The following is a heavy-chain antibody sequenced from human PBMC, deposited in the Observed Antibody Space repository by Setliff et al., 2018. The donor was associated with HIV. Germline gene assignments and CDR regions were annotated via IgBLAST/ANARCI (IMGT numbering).Heavy chain of an antibody. V-gene: IGHV3-15*01. Sequence: KAGGSLRLSCAASGFTFTNARMSWVRQAPGKGLEWVGRIKSKTDGETEDYAAPVKGRFTISRDDSRSTLYLQMNSLITEDTALYYCTTAVAQNWYGSGNENYWGQGTLVTVSS. J-gene: IGHJ4*02. D-gene: IGHD3-10*01. CDR3: TTAVAQNWYGSGNENY. CDR1: GFTFTNAR. CDR2: IKSKTDGETE.